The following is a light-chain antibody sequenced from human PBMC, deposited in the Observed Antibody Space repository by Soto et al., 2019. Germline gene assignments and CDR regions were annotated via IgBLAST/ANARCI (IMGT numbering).Light chain of an antibody. V-gene: IGKV3-20*01. CDR3: QQYGRLPLS. CDR2: GAS. Sequence: EILLTQSPGTLSLSPGDRATLSCRASQSLSNSFLAWYQQRPDQTPRLLISGASIRATDIPDRFSGSGSGTDFTLTISRLEPEDFAVYFCQQYGRLPLSFGGGTKVEI. J-gene: IGKJ4*01. CDR1: QSLSNSF.